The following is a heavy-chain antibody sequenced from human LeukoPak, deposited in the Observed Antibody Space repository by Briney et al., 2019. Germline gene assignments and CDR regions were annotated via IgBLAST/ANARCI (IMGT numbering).Heavy chain of an antibody. D-gene: IGHD1-1*01. CDR2: IYYTGNA. CDR1: GGSVSSTSHH. Sequence: PSETLSLTCTVSGGSVSSTSHHWAWIRQPPGKGLEWIASIYYTGNAYYNPSLKSRLSISIDTPKNYFSLKLSSVTAADTAVYFCTREFTSTSGDWGQGTLVTVSS. CDR3: TREFTSTSGD. V-gene: IGHV4-39*02. J-gene: IGHJ4*02.